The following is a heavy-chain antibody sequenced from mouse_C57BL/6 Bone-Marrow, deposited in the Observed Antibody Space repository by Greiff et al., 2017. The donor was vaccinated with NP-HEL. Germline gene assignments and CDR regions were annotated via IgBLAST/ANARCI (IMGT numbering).Heavy chain of an antibody. CDR3: AREGLRHFDY. CDR2: IYPRSGNT. Sequence: QVQLKQSGAELARPGASVKLSCKASGYTFTSYGISWVKQRPGQGLEWIGEIYPRSGNTYYNEKFKGKATLTADKSSSTAYMELRSLTSEDSAVYFCAREGLRHFDYWGQGTTLTVSS. J-gene: IGHJ2*01. CDR1: GYTFTSYG. D-gene: IGHD2-4*01. V-gene: IGHV1-81*01.